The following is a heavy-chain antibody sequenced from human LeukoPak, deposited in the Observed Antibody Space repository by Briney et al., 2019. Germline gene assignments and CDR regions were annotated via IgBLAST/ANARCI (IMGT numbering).Heavy chain of an antibody. CDR2: ITGSGGAT. CDR1: RFTFSNYA. J-gene: IGHJ4*02. V-gene: IGHV3-23*01. CDR3: AKWGDYDVLTGYYDSDY. Sequence: GGSLRLSCAASRFTFSNYAMSWVRQAPGKGLEWVSAITGSGGATYYADSVKGRFTISRDNSKNTLYLQINSLRAEDTAVYYCAKWGDYDVLTGYYDSDYWGQGTLVTVSS. D-gene: IGHD3-9*01.